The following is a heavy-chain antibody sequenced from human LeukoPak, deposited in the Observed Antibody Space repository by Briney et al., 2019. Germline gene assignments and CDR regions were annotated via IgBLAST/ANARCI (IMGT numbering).Heavy chain of an antibody. CDR3: ARAPNWEKGSLDY. J-gene: IGHJ4*02. D-gene: IGHD1-26*01. V-gene: IGHV4-34*01. CDR1: GGSFSGYY. Sequence: SETLSLTCAVYGGSFSGYYWGWIRQPPGEGLGWIGEINHSGSTNYNPSLKSRVTISVDTSKNQFSLKLSSVTAADTAVYYCARAPNWEKGSLDYWGQGTLVTVSS. CDR2: INHSGST.